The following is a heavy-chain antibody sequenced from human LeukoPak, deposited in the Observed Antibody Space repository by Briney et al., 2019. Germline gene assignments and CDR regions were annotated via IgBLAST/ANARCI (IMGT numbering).Heavy chain of an antibody. CDR3: TRGQYYYHSGHYLGNFDY. Sequence: PGGSLRLSCAASGFTFSSYGMHWVRQAPGKGLEWVALISYDGTNADYVDSVKGRFTISRDNSKNTLFLQMNSLRAEDTAVYYCTRGQYYYHSGHYLGNFDYWGPGTLVTVSS. D-gene: IGHD3-22*01. CDR2: ISYDGTNA. J-gene: IGHJ4*02. CDR1: GFTFSSYG. V-gene: IGHV3-30*05.